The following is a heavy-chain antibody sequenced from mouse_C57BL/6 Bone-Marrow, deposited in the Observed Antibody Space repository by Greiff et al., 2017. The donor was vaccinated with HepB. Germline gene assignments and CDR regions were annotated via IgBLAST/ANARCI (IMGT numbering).Heavy chain of an antibody. CDR1: GFTFSNYW. CDR2: IRLKSDNYAT. D-gene: IGHD1-1*02. CDR3: TRILWPYAMDY. J-gene: IGHJ4*01. Sequence: EVKLVESGGGLVQPGGSMKLSCVASGFTFSNYWMNWVRQSPEKGLEWVAQIRLKSDNYATHYAESVKGRFTISRDDSKSSVYLQMNNLRAEDTGIYYCTRILWPYAMDYWGQGTSVTVSS. V-gene: IGHV6-3*01.